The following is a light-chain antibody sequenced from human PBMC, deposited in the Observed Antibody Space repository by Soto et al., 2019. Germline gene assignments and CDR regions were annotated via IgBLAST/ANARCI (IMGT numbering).Light chain of an antibody. CDR3: SSYTSSGTPVV. CDR2: EVS. V-gene: IGLV2-14*01. Sequence: QSALTQPASVSGSPGQSITISCTGTSSDVGGYKYVSWYQQHPGKAPKLMIFEVSNRPSGVSNRFSGSKSGNTASLTISGLQADDEADDYCSSYTSSGTPVVFGGGTKLTVL. CDR1: SSDVGGYKY. J-gene: IGLJ2*01.